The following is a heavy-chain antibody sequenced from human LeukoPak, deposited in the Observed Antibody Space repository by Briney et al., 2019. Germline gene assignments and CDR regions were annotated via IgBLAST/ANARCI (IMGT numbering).Heavy chain of an antibody. Sequence: SETLSLTCTVSGGSISSYYWSWIRQPPGKGLEWIGEINHSGSTNYNPSLKSRVTISVDTSKNQFSLKLSSVTAADTAVYYCARHPPMVRGVSIWGQGTLVTVSS. J-gene: IGHJ4*02. CDR2: INHSGST. CDR1: GGSISSYY. D-gene: IGHD3-10*01. CDR3: ARHPPMVRGVSI. V-gene: IGHV4-34*01.